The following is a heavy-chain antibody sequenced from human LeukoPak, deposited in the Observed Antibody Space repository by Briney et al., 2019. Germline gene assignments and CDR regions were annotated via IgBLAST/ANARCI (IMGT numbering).Heavy chain of an antibody. CDR3: EKVFRYYSNGVCYTNWCDP. J-gene: IGHJ5*02. D-gene: IGHD2-8*01. CDR1: GFTFSSYA. V-gene: IGHV3-23*01. CDR2: ISGSGGST. Sequence: PGGSLRLSCAASGFTFSSYAMSWVRQAPGKGLEWVSGISGSGGSTHYADSVKGRFTISRDNSKNTVYLQMNSPRAEDTAIYYCEKVFRYYSNGVCYTNWCDPWGQGTLVTVSS.